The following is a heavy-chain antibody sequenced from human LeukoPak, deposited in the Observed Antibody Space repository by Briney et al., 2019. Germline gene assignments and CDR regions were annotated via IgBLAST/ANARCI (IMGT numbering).Heavy chain of an antibody. Sequence: ASVKVSCKASGGTFSSYAISWVRQAPGQGLEWMGGIIPILGTANYAQKFQGRVTITTDESTSTAYMELSSLRSEDTAVYYCARDRLAAPGQDAFDIWGQGTMVTVSS. CDR3: ARDRLAAPGQDAFDI. J-gene: IGHJ3*02. CDR2: IIPILGTA. CDR1: GGTFSSYA. V-gene: IGHV1-69*05. D-gene: IGHD6-6*01.